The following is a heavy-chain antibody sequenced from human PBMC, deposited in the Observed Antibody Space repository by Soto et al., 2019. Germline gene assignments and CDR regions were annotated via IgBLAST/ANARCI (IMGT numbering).Heavy chain of an antibody. CDR2: VYSDGAT. J-gene: IGHJ3*02. CDR1: GFSVSSNY. CDR3: ARPLGARHAYDI. Sequence: SLRLSCTVSGFSVSSNYMNWVRQAPGKGLAWVSVVYSDGATDYADSVKGRFTISTDNLKNTVYLQMNDLRAEDAALYYCARPLGARHAYDIWGQGTMVTVSS. D-gene: IGHD1-26*01. V-gene: IGHV3-66*01.